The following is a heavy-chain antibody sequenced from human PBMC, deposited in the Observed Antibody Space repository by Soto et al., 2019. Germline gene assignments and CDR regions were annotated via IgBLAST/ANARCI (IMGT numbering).Heavy chain of an antibody. V-gene: IGHV1-2*02. Sequence: HEHLVQSGAEVKRPGASLKVSCKASGYSFTGYYIPWGRQAPGQGLEWMGWINPDSGATNYAQNFQGRVTLTSDTSISTASMDLTSLTSDDTAVYYCARGDYGTGGYPFPYVDSGGQGTLVIVSS. D-gene: IGHD2-8*02. CDR2: INPDSGAT. CDR3: ARGDYGTGGYPFPYVDS. CDR1: GYSFTGYY. J-gene: IGHJ4*02.